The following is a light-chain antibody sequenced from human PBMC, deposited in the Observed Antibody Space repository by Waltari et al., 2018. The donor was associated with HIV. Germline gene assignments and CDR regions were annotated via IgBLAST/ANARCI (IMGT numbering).Light chain of an antibody. V-gene: IGLV2-8*01. CDR1: SSDIGGYNY. J-gene: IGLJ2*01. CDR3: SSFAPTNKFYVL. Sequence: QSTLTQPPSASGSPGQSVTISCTGTSSDIGGYNYVSWYQQHPGKAPKLIMTEVTKRPSGVPGRCAGAKSGNTASLTVSGLQADDEALYYCSSFAPTNKFYVLFGGGTTLTVL. CDR2: EVT.